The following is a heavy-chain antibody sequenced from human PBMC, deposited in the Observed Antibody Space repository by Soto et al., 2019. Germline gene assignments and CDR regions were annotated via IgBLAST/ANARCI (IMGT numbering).Heavy chain of an antibody. CDR3: AKDNKITMVRGVILSLDP. Sequence: GGSLRLSCAASGFTFSSYAMSWVRQAPGKGLEWVSAISGSGGSTYYADSVKGRFTISRDNSKNTLYLQMNSLRAEDTAVYYCAKDNKITMVRGVILSLDPWGQGTLVTVSS. D-gene: IGHD3-10*01. CDR1: GFTFSSYA. J-gene: IGHJ5*02. CDR2: ISGSGGST. V-gene: IGHV3-23*01.